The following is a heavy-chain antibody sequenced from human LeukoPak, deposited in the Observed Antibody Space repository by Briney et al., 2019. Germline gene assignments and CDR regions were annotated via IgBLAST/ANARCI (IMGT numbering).Heavy chain of an antibody. Sequence: AESLKISCTGSGYSFTSYWISWVRQMPEKGLEWMGRIDPSDSYNNYNPSFQGHVTISADKSISTAYLQWSSLKASDTAMYYCARQRDYGDQRAYYYGMDVWGKGTTVTVSS. CDR2: IDPSDSYN. CDR3: ARQRDYGDQRAYYYGMDV. CDR1: GYSFTSYW. V-gene: IGHV5-10-1*01. J-gene: IGHJ6*04. D-gene: IGHD4-17*01.